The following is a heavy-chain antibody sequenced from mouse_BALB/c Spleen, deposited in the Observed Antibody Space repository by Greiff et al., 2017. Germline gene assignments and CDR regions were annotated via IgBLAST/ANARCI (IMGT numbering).Heavy chain of an antibody. V-gene: IGHV2-6-7*01. D-gene: IGHD2-4*01. CDR2: IWGDGST. Sequence: QVQLKQSGPGLVQPSQSLSITCTVSGFSLTGYGVNWVRQPPGKGLEWLGMIWGDGSTDYNSALKSRLSISKDNSKSQVVLKMNSLQTDDTARYYCAREAYYDYAGGYFDYWGQGTTLTVSS. CDR3: AREAYYDYAGGYFDY. CDR1: GFSLTGYG. J-gene: IGHJ2*01.